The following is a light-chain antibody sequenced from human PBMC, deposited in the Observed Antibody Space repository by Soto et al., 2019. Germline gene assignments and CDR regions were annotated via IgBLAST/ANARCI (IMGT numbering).Light chain of an antibody. J-gene: IGKJ5*01. CDR1: QGINNW. CDR2: AAS. V-gene: IGKV1-12*01. CDR3: QQSYRNPIT. Sequence: IKMYQSLSSVSASKRDGVIITCGASQGINNWLAWYQQKPGKAPEVLIYAASNLQSGVPSRFSGSGSGTDFTLTISSLQPADSATYYCQQSYRNPITFGHGTLLE.